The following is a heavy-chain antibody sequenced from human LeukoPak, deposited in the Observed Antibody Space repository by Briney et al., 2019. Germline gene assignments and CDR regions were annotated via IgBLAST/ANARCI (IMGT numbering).Heavy chain of an antibody. V-gene: IGHV3-30*04. J-gene: IGHJ5*02. CDR2: ISYDGSNK. CDR3: ASVDTAMVPQFDP. CDR1: GFTFSSHA. Sequence: GGSLRLSCAASGFTFSSHAMHWVRQAPGKGLEWVAVISYDGSNKYYADSVKGRFTISRDNPKNTLYLQMNSLRAEDTAVYYCASVDTAMVPQFDPWGQGTLVTVSS. D-gene: IGHD5-18*01.